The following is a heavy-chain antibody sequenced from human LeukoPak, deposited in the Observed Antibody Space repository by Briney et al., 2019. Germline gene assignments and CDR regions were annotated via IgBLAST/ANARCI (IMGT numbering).Heavy chain of an antibody. Sequence: ASVRVSCEVSGYIFTNYDINGGRQATGQGLEWRGGMNPNSGNTGYAQKLQGGVSITWHTSISTAQMELSSLRSEDTAVYYCARGDVWGTGTTVTLSS. CDR1: GYIFTNYD. V-gene: IGHV1-8*02. CDR3: ARGDV. CDR2: MNPNSGNT. J-gene: IGHJ6*04.